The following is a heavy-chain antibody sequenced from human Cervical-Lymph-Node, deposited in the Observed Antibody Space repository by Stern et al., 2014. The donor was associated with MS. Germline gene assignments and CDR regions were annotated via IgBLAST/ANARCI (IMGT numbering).Heavy chain of an antibody. Sequence: EVQLVESGGGLVQPGGSLRLSCAVSGFTFSSYAMSWVRQAPGKGLEWVSAISGSGGSTYYADSVKGRFTISRDNSKNILDLQMNSLRAEDTAVYYCTKDSGNYFESSDYWGQGTLVTVSS. V-gene: IGHV3-23*04. CDR2: ISGSGGST. J-gene: IGHJ4*02. CDR3: TKDSGNYFESSDY. CDR1: GFTFSSYA. D-gene: IGHD1-26*01.